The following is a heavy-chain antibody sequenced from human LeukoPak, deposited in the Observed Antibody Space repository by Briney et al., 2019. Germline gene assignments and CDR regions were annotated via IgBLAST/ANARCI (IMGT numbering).Heavy chain of an antibody. CDR2: IIPIFGTA. V-gene: IGHV1-69*13. CDR1: GGTFSSYA. D-gene: IGHD4-11*01. J-gene: IGHJ3*02. Sequence: GASVKVSCKASGGTFSSYAISWVRQAPGQGLEWMGGIIPIFGTANYAQKFQGRVTITADESTSTAYMELSSLRSEDTAVYYCARRLDSRAHDAFDIWGQGTMVTVSS. CDR3: ARRLDSRAHDAFDI.